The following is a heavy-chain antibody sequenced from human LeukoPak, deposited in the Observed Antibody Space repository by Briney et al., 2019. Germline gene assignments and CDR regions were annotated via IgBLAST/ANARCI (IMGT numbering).Heavy chain of an antibody. CDR1: GDSIRSGDAY. J-gene: IGHJ6*02. CDR3: ARIPITKRAMDV. V-gene: IGHV4-39*01. CDR2: IYYVGSP. D-gene: IGHD3-3*01. Sequence: SETLSLTCSVSGDSIRSGDAYWGWIRQSPLKGLEWIASIYYVGSPHYNPSLNSRRVTMSVDTAKNQFSLKLTSVTAADTAVYYCARIPITKRAMDVWGQGNTVTVSS.